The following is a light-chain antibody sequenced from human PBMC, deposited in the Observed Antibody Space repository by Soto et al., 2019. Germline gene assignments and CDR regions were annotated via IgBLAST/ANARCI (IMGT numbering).Light chain of an antibody. Sequence: EIVLTQSPATLSLSPGERATLSCRASQSVSSYLAWYQQKPGQAPRLLIYDASNRATGLPARFSGSGSGTDFTLTISSLEPEDFAVYFCQQRGDWTPYTFGQGTKLEIK. V-gene: IGKV3-11*01. CDR3: QQRGDWTPYT. CDR2: DAS. CDR1: QSVSSY. J-gene: IGKJ2*01.